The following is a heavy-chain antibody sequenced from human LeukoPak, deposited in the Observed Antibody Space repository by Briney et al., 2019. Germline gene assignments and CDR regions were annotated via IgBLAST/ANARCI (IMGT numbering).Heavy chain of an antibody. D-gene: IGHD3-16*01. Sequence: SETLSLTCAVYGGSFSGYYWGWIRQPPGKGLEWIGSIYYSGSTYYNPSLKSRVTISVDTSKNQFSLMVRSVTAADTAVYYCGRSAGFVHFDHWGQGTLVTVTS. CDR3: GRSAGFVHFDH. V-gene: IGHV4-34*01. CDR1: GGSFSGYY. CDR2: IYYSGST. J-gene: IGHJ4*02.